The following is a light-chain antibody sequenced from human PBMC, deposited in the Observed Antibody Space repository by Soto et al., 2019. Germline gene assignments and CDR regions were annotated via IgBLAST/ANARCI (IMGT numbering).Light chain of an antibody. V-gene: IGKV3-20*01. J-gene: IGKJ2*01. Sequence: DIVLTQSPGTLSLSPGERATLSCRASRSLSSSYVVWYQQKPDQAPRLIIYAATRMATGIPDRFSGSGCATEYTLNSSRLEPEDYAVYYCQQPGTFGQGTKLEIK. CDR1: RSLSSSY. CDR3: QQPGT. CDR2: AAT.